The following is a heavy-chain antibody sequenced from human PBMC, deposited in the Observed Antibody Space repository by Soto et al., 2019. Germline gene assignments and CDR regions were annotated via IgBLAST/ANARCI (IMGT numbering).Heavy chain of an antibody. CDR2: IIPIFGTA. CDR3: ASKEGLYYGMDV. Sequence: SVKVSCKASGGTFSSYAISWVRQAPGQGLEWMGGIIPIFGTANYAQKFQGRVTITADESTSTAYMELSSLRSEDTAVYYCASKEGLYYGMDVWGQGTTVTVSS. J-gene: IGHJ6*02. CDR1: GGTFSSYA. V-gene: IGHV1-69*13.